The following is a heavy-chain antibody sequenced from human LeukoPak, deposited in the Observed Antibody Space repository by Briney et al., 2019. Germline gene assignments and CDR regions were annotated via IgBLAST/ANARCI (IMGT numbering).Heavy chain of an antibody. V-gene: IGHV1-69*01. CDR3: ASHSSGWYRFFDY. CDR1: GGTFSSYA. D-gene: IGHD6-19*01. CDR2: IIPIFGTA. Sequence: SSVKASCKASGGTFSSYAISWVRQAPGQGLEWMGGIIPIFGTANYAQKFQGRVTITADESTSTAYMELSSLRSEDTAVYYCASHSSGWYRFFDYWGQGTLVTVSS. J-gene: IGHJ4*02.